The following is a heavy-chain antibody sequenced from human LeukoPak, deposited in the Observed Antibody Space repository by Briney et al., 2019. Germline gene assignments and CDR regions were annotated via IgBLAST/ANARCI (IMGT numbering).Heavy chain of an antibody. D-gene: IGHD3-22*01. CDR1: GGTFSSYA. Sequence: SVKVSCKASGGTFSSYAISWVRQAPGQGLEWMGRIIPILGIANYAQKFQGRVTITADKSTSTAYMELSSLRSEDTAVYYCARDGPHYYDSSYFDYWGQGTLVTVSS. CDR2: IIPILGIA. CDR3: ARDGPHYYDSSYFDY. V-gene: IGHV1-69*04. J-gene: IGHJ4*02.